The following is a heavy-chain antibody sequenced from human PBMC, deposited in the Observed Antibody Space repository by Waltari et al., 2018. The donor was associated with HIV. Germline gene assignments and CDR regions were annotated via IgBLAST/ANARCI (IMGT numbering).Heavy chain of an antibody. J-gene: IGHJ6*02. CDR3: ARDWRQPRGVYYGMDV. CDR1: GFTFSGYW. Sequence: EVQLVESGGGLVQPGGSLRLSCAASGFTFSGYWMHWVRQAPGKGLVWVSLRNSDESRTTYAESVRGRFTISRDNAKNTLFLLMNSLRPEDTAVYYCARDWRQPRGVYYGMDVWGQGTTVTVSS. CDR2: RNSDESRT. D-gene: IGHD5-18*01. V-gene: IGHV3-74*01.